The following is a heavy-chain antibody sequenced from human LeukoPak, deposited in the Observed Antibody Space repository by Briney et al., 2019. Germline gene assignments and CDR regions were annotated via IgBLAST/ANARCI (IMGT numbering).Heavy chain of an antibody. CDR3: ERAIASYFDAFDI. CDR2: INHSGST. Sequence: SETLSLTCAVYGGSFSGYYWSWIRQPPGKGPEWIGEINHSGSTNYNPSLKSRVTISLDTSKRQISLRLSSVTAADTAVYYCERAIASYFDAFDIWGQGTMVTVSS. CDR1: GGSFSGYY. V-gene: IGHV4-34*01. D-gene: IGHD2-21*01. J-gene: IGHJ3*02.